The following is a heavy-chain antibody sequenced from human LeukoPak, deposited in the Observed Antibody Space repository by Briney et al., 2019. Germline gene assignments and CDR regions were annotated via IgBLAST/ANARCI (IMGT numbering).Heavy chain of an antibody. CDR3: AKEIYGDSTGGRFQH. V-gene: IGHV3-48*03. J-gene: IGHJ1*01. CDR2: ISNSGSTM. Sequence: GGSLRLSCAASVFTFSSFDMNWVRQAPGEGLECLSYISNSGSTMYYADSVKGRFTVSRDNAKNSLYLQMNSLRAEDTAVYYCAKEIYGDSTGGRFQHWGQGTLVTVSS. D-gene: IGHD4-17*01. CDR1: VFTFSSFD.